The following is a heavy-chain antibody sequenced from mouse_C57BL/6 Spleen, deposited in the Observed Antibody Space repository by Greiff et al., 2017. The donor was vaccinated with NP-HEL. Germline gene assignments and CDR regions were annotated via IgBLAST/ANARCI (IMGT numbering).Heavy chain of an antibody. Sequence: VQVVESGPELVKPGASVKISCKASGYAFSSSWMNWVKQRPGKGLEWIGRIYPGDGDTNYNGKFKGKATLTADKSSSTAYMQLSSLTSEDSAVYFCARGYFDYWGQGTTLTVSS. V-gene: IGHV1-82*01. CDR2: IYPGDGDT. CDR3: ARGYFDY. J-gene: IGHJ2*01. CDR1: GYAFSSSW.